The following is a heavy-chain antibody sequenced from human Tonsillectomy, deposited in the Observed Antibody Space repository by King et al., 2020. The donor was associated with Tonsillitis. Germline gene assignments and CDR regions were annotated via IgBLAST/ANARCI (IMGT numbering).Heavy chain of an antibody. V-gene: IGHV3-23*04. CDR2: IIGSGGST. Sequence: VQLVESGGGLVQPGGSLRLSCAASGFTFSSYAMSWVRHAPGKGLEWVSSIIGSGGSTYYADSVKGRFTISRANSQNMLCLQMNSLIAEETAVYYCAKLGSFDYWGQGTLVTVSS. CDR3: AKLGSFDY. D-gene: IGHD3-10*01. CDR1: GFTFSSYA. J-gene: IGHJ4*02.